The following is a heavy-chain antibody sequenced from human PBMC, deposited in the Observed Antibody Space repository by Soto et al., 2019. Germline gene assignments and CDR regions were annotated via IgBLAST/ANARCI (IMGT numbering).Heavy chain of an antibody. D-gene: IGHD3-10*01. J-gene: IGHJ3*01. V-gene: IGHV4-59*01. CDR1: GGSISSYY. Sequence: SETLSLTCTVSGGSISSYYWSWIRQPPGKGLEWIGYIYYSGSTNYNPSLKSRVAILVDTSKNQFSLKLSSVTAADTAVYYCARVWGGAFDFWGQGTMVTVSS. CDR3: ARVWGGAFDF. CDR2: IYYSGST.